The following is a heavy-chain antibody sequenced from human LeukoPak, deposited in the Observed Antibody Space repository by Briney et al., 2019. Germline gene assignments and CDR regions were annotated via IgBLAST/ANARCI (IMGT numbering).Heavy chain of an antibody. CDR1: GGSISSGSYY. D-gene: IGHD3-22*01. CDR2: IYTSGST. Sequence: PSQTLSLTCTVSGGSISSGSYYWGWIRQPAGKGLEWIGRIYTSGSTNYNPSLKSRVTISVDTSKNQFSLKLSSVTAADTAVYYCARAVDYDSSGYPDYWGQGTLVTVSS. CDR3: ARAVDYDSSGYPDY. V-gene: IGHV4-61*02. J-gene: IGHJ4*02.